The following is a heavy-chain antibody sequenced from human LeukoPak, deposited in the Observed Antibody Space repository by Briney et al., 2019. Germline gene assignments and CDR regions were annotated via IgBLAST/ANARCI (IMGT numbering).Heavy chain of an antibody. CDR3: ARRAHGNSSSWYRGWARGQDWFDP. V-gene: IGHV4-39*01. D-gene: IGHD6-13*01. CDR2: IYYSGST. J-gene: IGHJ5*02. Sequence: PSETLSLTCTVSGGSISSSSYYWGWIRQPPGKGLAWIGSIYYSGSTYYNPSLKSRVTISVDTSKNQFSLKLSSVTAADTAVYYCARRAHGNSSSWYRGWARGQDWFDPWGQGTLVTVSS. CDR1: GGSISSSSYY.